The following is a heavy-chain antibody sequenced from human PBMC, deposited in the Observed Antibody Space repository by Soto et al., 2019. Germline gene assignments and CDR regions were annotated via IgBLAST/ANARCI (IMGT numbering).Heavy chain of an antibody. D-gene: IGHD1-20*01. CDR2: TYTTGST. CDR1: GFAVSSSY. CDR3: AGDHPITSDYAMDV. Sequence: EVQLVETGGDLIQSGGSLRLSCAASGFAVSSSYMMWVRQAPGKGLECISVTYTTGSTRYAESAKGRFTVSRDDSKNTVYLQMNSLRADDTAVYYCAGDHPITSDYAMDVWGQGTTVIVSS. V-gene: IGHV3-53*02. J-gene: IGHJ6*02.